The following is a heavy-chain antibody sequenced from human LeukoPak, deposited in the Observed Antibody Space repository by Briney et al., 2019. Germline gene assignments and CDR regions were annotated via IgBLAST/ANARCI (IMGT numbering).Heavy chain of an antibody. J-gene: IGHJ4*02. D-gene: IGHD6-13*01. CDR1: GFTFSTYS. V-gene: IGHV3-48*01. Sequence: GGSLRLSCAASGFTFSTYSMNWVRQAPGKGLEWVSYLSTSIRTIYYADSVKGRFTISRDNSKNTLYLQMNSLRAEDTAVYYCASHSSSWYGFDYWGQGTLVTVSS. CDR3: ASHSSSWYGFDY. CDR2: LSTSIRTI.